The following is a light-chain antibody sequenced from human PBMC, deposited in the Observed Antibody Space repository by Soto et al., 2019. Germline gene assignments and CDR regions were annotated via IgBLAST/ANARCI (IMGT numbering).Light chain of an antibody. J-gene: IGKJ4*01. V-gene: IGKV3-15*01. CDR2: DAS. Sequence: EIVMTQSPATLSVSPGERATLSCRASQSVSSNLAWYQQKPGQAPRLLIYDASTRATGVPGRFSGRGSRTEFTLSISSLQSEDFAVYYCQQYGTSALTFGGGTKV. CDR3: QQYGTSALT. CDR1: QSVSSN.